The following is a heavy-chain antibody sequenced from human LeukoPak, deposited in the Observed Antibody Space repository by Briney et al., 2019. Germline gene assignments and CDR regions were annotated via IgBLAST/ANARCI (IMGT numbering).Heavy chain of an antibody. V-gene: IGHV3-53*01. CDR1: GFTVSSNY. J-gene: IGHJ4*02. Sequence: TGGSLRLSCAASGFTVSSNYMSWVRQAPGKGLEWVSVIYSGGSTYYADSVKGRFTISRGNAKNSLYLQMNSLRDEDTAVYYCTRAPFDSWGQGTLVTVSS. CDR3: TRAPFDS. CDR2: IYSGGST.